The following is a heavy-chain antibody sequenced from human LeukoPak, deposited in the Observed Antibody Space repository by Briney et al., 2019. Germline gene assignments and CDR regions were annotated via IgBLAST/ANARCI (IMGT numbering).Heavy chain of an antibody. J-gene: IGHJ6*03. CDR3: ARPDYDFWSGSPGGNYMDV. V-gene: IGHV3-48*04. D-gene: IGHD3-3*01. Sequence: GGSLRLSCAASGFTFSTFNMNWVRQAPGKGLEWISYISGSGTTIYYADSVKGRFTISRDNAKNSLYLQMDSLRAKDTAVYYCARPDYDFWSGSPGGNYMDVWGKGTTVTVSS. CDR2: ISGSGTTI. CDR1: GFTFSTFN.